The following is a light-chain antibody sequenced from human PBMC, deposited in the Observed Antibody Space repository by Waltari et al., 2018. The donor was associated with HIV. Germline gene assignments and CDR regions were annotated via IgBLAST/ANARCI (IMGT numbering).Light chain of an antibody. Sequence: QSALTQPASVSGSPGQSITISCTGTTSAFGDYDHVSWYQQHPSKTPKLIIYEVHNRPPGVSKRCSGAKSGNTSSLTISGRQAEDEADYYCGSYTSSTAWVFGGGT. CDR1: TSAFGDYDH. J-gene: IGLJ3*02. CDR2: EVH. V-gene: IGLV2-14*01. CDR3: GSYTSSTAWV.